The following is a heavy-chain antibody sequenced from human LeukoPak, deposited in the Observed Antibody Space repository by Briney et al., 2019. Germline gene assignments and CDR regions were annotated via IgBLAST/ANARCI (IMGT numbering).Heavy chain of an antibody. Sequence: PPETLSLTCTVSGDSISSGDYYWSWIRQPAGKGLEWIGRISSSGSTNYNPSLKGRVTISVDTSKNQFSLKLSSVTAADTAVYFCARGSYSYDSSGAFDIWGQGTMVTVSS. J-gene: IGHJ3*02. V-gene: IGHV4-61*02. CDR3: ARGSYSYDSSGAFDI. CDR1: GDSISSGDYY. CDR2: ISSSGST. D-gene: IGHD3-22*01.